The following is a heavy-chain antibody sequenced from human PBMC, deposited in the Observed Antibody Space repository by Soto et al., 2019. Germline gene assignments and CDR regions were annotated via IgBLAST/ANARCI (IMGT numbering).Heavy chain of an antibody. CDR3: TRDHLITVIGIELNY. Sequence: GGSLRLSCAASGFTFSNYWMHWVRQVPGKGLVWVSGIKGDGTGITYADSVKGRFTISRDNAKNTVYLQMNSLKAEDTAMYYCTRDHLITVIGIELNYWGQGTLVTVSS. J-gene: IGHJ4*02. CDR2: IKGDGTGI. CDR1: GFTFSNYW. D-gene: IGHD2-21*01. V-gene: IGHV3-74*01.